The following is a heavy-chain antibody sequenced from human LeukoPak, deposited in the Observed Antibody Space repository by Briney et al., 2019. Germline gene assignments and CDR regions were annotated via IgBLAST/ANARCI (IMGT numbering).Heavy chain of an antibody. J-gene: IGHJ4*02. Sequence: GGSLRLSCAASGFTFSSYWMSWVRQAPGKGLEWVANIKQDGSEEYYVDSVKGRFTISRDNAKNSLYLQMNSLRAEDTAVYYCARPTFGGVIVMDYFDYWGQGTLVTVSS. V-gene: IGHV3-7*01. D-gene: IGHD3-16*02. CDR3: ARPTFGGVIVMDYFDY. CDR2: IKQDGSEE. CDR1: GFTFSSYW.